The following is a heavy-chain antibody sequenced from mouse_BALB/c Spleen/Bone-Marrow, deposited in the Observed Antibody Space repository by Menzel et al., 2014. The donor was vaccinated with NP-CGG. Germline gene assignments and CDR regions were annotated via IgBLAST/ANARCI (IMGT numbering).Heavy chain of an antibody. CDR3: ARGGNYGY. D-gene: IGHD2-1*01. J-gene: IGHJ2*01. CDR1: GYTFTNYW. Sequence: KQSGAELVKPGASVKLSCKTSGYTFTNYWIQWVKQRPGQGLGWIGEIFPGIGTTYYNEKFKGKATLTIDTSSSTAYMQLSSLTSEDSAVYFCARGGNYGYWGQGTTLTVSS. CDR2: IFPGIGTT. V-gene: IGHV1S132*01.